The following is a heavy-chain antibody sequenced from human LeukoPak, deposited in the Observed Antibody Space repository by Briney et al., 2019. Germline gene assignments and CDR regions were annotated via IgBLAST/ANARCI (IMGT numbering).Heavy chain of an antibody. V-gene: IGHV3-66*01. D-gene: IGHD3-22*01. CDR1: GFTVSSNY. CDR2: IYGGGST. Sequence: GGSLRLSCAASGFTVSSNYMSWVRQAPGKGLEWVSVIYGGGSTYYADSVKGRFTISRDNSKNTLYLQMNSLRAEDTAVYYCASRGGYYYDSSGLVSWGQGTLVTVSS. CDR3: ASRGGYYYDSSGLVS. J-gene: IGHJ4*02.